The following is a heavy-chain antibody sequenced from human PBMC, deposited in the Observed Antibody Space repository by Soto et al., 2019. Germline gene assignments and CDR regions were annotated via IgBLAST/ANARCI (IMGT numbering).Heavy chain of an antibody. CDR2: IIWDGCDT. V-gene: IGHV3-43D*04. CDR3: AKAYSVFPCRGSYAHVMDV. Sequence: GGYPRLSSAAYGFNFEEYAMHWVRQTPGKCLEWVSLIIWDGCDTYYADSVKGRFIISRDNSKNSLYLQTNSLRPEDSALYYYAKAYSVFPCRGSYAHVMDVCAQGTTVTDYS. J-gene: IGHJ6*02. CDR1: GFNFEEYA. D-gene: IGHD1-26*01.